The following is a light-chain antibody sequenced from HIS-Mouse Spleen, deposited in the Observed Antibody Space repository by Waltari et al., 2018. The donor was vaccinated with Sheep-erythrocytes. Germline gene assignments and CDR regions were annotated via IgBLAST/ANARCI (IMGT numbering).Light chain of an antibody. CDR2: DVS. CDR1: SSDVGGYND. Sequence: QSALTQPRSVSGSPRQSVTISCTGTSSDVGGYNDVSWYQQHPGKAPKLMIYDVSKRPSGVPDRFSGSKSGNTASLTISGLQAEDEADYYCCSYAGSYNHVFATGTKVTVL. J-gene: IGLJ1*01. V-gene: IGLV2-11*01. CDR3: CSYAGSYNHV.